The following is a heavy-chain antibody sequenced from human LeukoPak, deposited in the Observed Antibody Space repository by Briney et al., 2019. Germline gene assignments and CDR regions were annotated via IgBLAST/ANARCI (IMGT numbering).Heavy chain of an antibody. V-gene: IGHV1-69*05. CDR2: IIPILNTV. CDR1: GGTFSSYA. D-gene: IGHD5-18*01. Sequence: GSSVKVSCKASGGTFSSYAISWVRQAPGQGLEWMGGIIPILNTVAYAQKFQGRVTINTGGSTSTAHMELNSLGSEDTAVYYCARREGDNTYGYYFDDWGQGTLVTVSS. CDR3: ARREGDNTYGYYFDD. J-gene: IGHJ4*02.